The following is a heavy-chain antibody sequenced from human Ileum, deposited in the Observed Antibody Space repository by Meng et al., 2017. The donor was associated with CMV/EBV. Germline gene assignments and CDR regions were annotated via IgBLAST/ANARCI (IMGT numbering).Heavy chain of an antibody. D-gene: IGHD6-19*01. CDR3: SRASSDWYQDY. Sequence: EWQLVESGGGLVQPGGSLRLSCAVSGFTFSSNWMYWVRQAPGKGLVWVSRINNDGSSTTYADSVKGRFTISRDNAKNMLYLQMNSLRAEDTAVYYCSRASSDWYQDYWGQGTLVTVSS. V-gene: IGHV3-74*01. CDR1: GFTFSSNW. J-gene: IGHJ4*02. CDR2: INNDGSST.